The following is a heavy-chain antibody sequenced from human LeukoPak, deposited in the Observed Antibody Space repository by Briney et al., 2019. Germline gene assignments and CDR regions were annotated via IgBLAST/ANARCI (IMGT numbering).Heavy chain of an antibody. D-gene: IGHD2-2*01. V-gene: IGHV1-18*01. J-gene: IGHJ6*03. CDR3: ARTGYCSSTSCPKGYMDV. CDR2: ISAYNGNT. CDR1: GYTFTSYG. Sequence: ASVTVSCKASGYTFTSYGISWVRQAPGQGLEWMGWISAYNGNTNYAQKLQGRVTMTTDTSTSTAYMELRSLRSDDTAVYYCARTGYCSSTSCPKGYMDVWGKGTTVTVSS.